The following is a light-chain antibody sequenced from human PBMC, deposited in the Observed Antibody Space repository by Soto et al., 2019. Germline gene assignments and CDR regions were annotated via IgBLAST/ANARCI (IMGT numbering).Light chain of an antibody. V-gene: IGLV2-23*01. Sequence: SVLTQPASVSGSPGQSITISCTGTSSDVGNYDLVSWYQQLPGKAPKFILYEGSKRPSGVSNRFSGSKSGNTASLTISGLQAEDEADYYCCSYAGSSTYAFGTGTKVTVL. CDR1: SSDVGNYDL. J-gene: IGLJ1*01. CDR3: CSYAGSSTYA. CDR2: EGS.